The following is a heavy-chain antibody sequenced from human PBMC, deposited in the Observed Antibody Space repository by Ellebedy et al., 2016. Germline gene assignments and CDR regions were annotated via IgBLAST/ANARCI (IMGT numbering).Heavy chain of an antibody. Sequence: SETLSLXXTVSGGSISSSSYYWGWIRQPPGKGLEWIGSIYYSGSTYYNPSLKSRVTISVDTSKNQFSLKLSSVTAADTAVYYCARHEGITMVRGVITHMDVWGKGTTVTVSS. CDR1: GGSISSSSYY. CDR2: IYYSGST. J-gene: IGHJ6*03. V-gene: IGHV4-39*01. D-gene: IGHD3-10*01. CDR3: ARHEGITMVRGVITHMDV.